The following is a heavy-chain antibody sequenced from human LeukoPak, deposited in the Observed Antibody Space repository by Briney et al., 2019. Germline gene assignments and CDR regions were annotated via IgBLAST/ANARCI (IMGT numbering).Heavy chain of an antibody. Sequence: SETLSLTCPVSGGSISSYYWSWIRQPAGKGLEWIGRIYTSGSTHYNPSLKGRVHMSVDTSKNQFSLKLSSVTAADTAVYYCARATYYYDSSGSAGGYYYGMDVWGQGTTVTVSS. CDR2: IYTSGST. CDR3: ARATYYYDSSGSAGGYYYGMDV. J-gene: IGHJ6*02. CDR1: GGSISSYY. V-gene: IGHV4-4*07. D-gene: IGHD3-22*01.